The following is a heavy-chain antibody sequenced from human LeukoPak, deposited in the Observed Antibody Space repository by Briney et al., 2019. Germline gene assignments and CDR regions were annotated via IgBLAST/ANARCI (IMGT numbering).Heavy chain of an antibody. V-gene: IGHV3-23*01. Sequence: GGSLRLSCAASGFTFSSYAMSWVRQAPGKGLEWVSAISGSGGSTYYADSVKGRFTISRHNPKNTLYLQTNSLRAEDTAIYYCARASYSGYDLYFDYWGQGTLVTVSS. J-gene: IGHJ4*02. D-gene: IGHD5-12*01. CDR2: ISGSGGST. CDR1: GFTFSSYA. CDR3: ARASYSGYDLYFDY.